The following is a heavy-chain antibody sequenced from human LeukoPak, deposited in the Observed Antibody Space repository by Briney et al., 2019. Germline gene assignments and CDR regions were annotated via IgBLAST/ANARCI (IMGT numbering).Heavy chain of an antibody. Sequence: GGSLRLSCAASGFTFDDYGMSWVRQAPGKGLEWVSGINWNGGSTGYADSVKGRFTISRDNAKNSLYLQMNSLRAEDTALYHCARQGTLGYDFWSGYYRYHYYYYYYMDVWGKGTTVTVSS. CDR1: GFTFDDYG. V-gene: IGHV3-20*01. D-gene: IGHD3-3*01. CDR3: ARQGTLGYDFWSGYYRYHYYYYYYMDV. J-gene: IGHJ6*03. CDR2: INWNGGST.